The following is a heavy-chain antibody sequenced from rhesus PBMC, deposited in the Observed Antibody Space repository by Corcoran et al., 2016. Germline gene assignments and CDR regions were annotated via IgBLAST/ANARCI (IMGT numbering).Heavy chain of an antibody. Sequence: QVTLKESGPALVKPTQTLTLTCTFSGFSLSTSGMGVGWIRQPSRKTLEWLAQIYWNDDKYYSTSLKSRLTISKDTSKNQVVLTMTNMDPVDTATYYCARSTLAGHDYWGQGVLVTVSS. D-gene: IGHD6-25*01. V-gene: IGHV2-1*01. CDR2: IYWNDDK. J-gene: IGHJ4*01. CDR3: ARSTLAGHDY. CDR1: GFSLSTSGMG.